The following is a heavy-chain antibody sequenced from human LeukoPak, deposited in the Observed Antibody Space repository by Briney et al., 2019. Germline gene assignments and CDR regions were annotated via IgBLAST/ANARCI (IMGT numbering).Heavy chain of an antibody. Sequence: SVKVSCKASGGTFSSYAISWVRQAPGQGLERMGGIIPIFGTANYAQKFQGRVTITADESTSTAYMELSSLRSEDTAVYYCASGIAAAGMSYYYYYYMDVWGKGTTVTISS. CDR2: IIPIFGTA. CDR3: ASGIAAAGMSYYYYYYMDV. V-gene: IGHV1-69*13. CDR1: GGTFSSYA. D-gene: IGHD6-13*01. J-gene: IGHJ6*03.